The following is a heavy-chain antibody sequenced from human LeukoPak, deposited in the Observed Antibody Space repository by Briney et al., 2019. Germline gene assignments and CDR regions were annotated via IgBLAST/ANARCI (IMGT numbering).Heavy chain of an antibody. J-gene: IGHJ4*02. Sequence: GGSLRLSCAASGFPFSSYSMNWVRQAPGEGLEWVSYISSSRTTSYSDSVKGRFTISRDNAKNSLYLQMNSLRAEDTAVYYCARDLEGSGSFYRPSYDYWGQGTLVTVSS. CDR1: GFPFSSYS. V-gene: IGHV3-48*01. CDR2: ISSSRTT. D-gene: IGHD3-10*01. CDR3: ARDLEGSGSFYRPSYDY.